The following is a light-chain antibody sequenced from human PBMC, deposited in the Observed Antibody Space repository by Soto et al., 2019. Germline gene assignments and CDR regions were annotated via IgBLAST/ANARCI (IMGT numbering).Light chain of an antibody. CDR3: QQYGSSQGFT. J-gene: IGKJ3*01. V-gene: IGKV3-20*01. Sequence: ETVLTQSPGTLSLSPGERATLSCRASQSVSSSYLAWYQQNPGQAHRLLIYGASRRATGIPDSFSGSGSGTDFTLTISRLEPEDFAVSYCQQYGSSQGFTFGPGTNVDIQ. CDR2: GAS. CDR1: QSVSSSY.